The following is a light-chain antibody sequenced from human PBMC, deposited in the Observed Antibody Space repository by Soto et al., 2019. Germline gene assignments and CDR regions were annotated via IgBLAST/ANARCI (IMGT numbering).Light chain of an antibody. J-gene: IGKJ4*01. CDR3: QQCSNWPLT. CDR1: QSVSSY. V-gene: IGKV3-11*01. CDR2: DTS. Sequence: EIVLTQSPATLSLPPGESTTLSCRASQSVSSYLAWYQQKPGQAPRLLIYDTSNRATGIPARFSGSGSGTVFTLTISSLEPEDVAVYYCQQCSNWPLTFGGGTKVEIK.